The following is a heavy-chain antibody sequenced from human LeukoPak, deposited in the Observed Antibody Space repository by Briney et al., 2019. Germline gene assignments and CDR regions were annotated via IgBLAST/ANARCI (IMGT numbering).Heavy chain of an antibody. J-gene: IGHJ6*02. V-gene: IGHV3-30-3*01. CDR3: ARVGIAAAGTGGGMDV. Sequence: GGSLRLSCAASGFTFSSYAMHWVRQAPGKGLEWVAVISYDGSNKYYADSVKGRFTISRDNSKNTLYLQMNSLRAEDTAVYYCARVGIAAAGTGGGMDVWGQGTTVTVSS. CDR2: ISYDGSNK. CDR1: GFTFSSYA. D-gene: IGHD6-13*01.